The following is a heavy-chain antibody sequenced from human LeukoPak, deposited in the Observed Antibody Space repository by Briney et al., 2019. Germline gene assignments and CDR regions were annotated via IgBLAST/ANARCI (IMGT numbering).Heavy chain of an antibody. J-gene: IGHJ6*03. V-gene: IGHV4-34*01. CDR2: INHSGST. D-gene: IGHD3-10*01. CDR3: ARGSGGQKGNMDV. CDR1: GGFFSGYY. Sequence: SETLSLTCAVYGGFFSGYYWSWIRQPPGKGLEWIGEINHSGSTNYNPSLKSRVTISVDTSKNQFSLKLSSVAAADTAVYYCARGSGGQKGNMDVWGKGTTVTVSS.